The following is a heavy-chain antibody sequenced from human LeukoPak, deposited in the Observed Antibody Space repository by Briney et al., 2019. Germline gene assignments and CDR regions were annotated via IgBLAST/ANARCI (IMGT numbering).Heavy chain of an antibody. CDR3: ARVGSRYCSGANCYDGF. D-gene: IGHD2-15*01. Sequence: GGSLRLSCAASGFTFSSYGMHWVRQAPGKGLEWVAVISYDGNNQYYADSVKGRFTISRDNSKNTLYLQMNNLRAEDTAIYYCARVGSRYCSGANCYDGFWGQGTLVSVSS. CDR2: ISYDGNNQ. CDR1: GFTFSSYG. V-gene: IGHV3-30*03. J-gene: IGHJ4*02.